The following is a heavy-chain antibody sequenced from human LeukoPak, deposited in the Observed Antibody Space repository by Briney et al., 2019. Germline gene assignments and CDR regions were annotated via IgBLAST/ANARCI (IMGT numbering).Heavy chain of an antibody. D-gene: IGHD2-15*01. CDR3: ARGGRIHCSGGSCYGFPLYYYGMDV. V-gene: IGHV4-34*01. CDR2: INHSGST. CDR1: GGSFSGYY. J-gene: IGHJ6*02. Sequence: SETLSLTCAVYGGSFSGYYWSWIRQPPGKGLEWIGEINHSGSTNYNPSLKSRVTISVDTSKNQFSLKLSSVTAADTAVYYCARGGRIHCSGGSCYGFPLYYYGMDVWGQGTTVTVSS.